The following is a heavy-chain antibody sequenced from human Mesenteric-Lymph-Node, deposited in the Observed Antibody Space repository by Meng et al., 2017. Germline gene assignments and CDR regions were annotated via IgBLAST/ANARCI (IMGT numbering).Heavy chain of an antibody. CDR3: ARDLEYSGYV. D-gene: IGHD5-12*01. Sequence: GESLKISCAASGFTFSSYAMSWVRQAPGKGLEWVSAISGSGGSTYYADSVKGRFTISRDNSKNTLYLQMNSLRAEDTAVYYCARDLEYSGYVWGQGTLVTVSS. J-gene: IGHJ4*02. CDR2: ISGSGGST. CDR1: GFTFSSYA. V-gene: IGHV3-23*01.